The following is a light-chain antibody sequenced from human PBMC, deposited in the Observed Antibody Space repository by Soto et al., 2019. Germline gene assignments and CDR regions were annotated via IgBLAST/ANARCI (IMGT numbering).Light chain of an antibody. Sequence: QSALTQPASVSGSPGQAITISCTGTSSDVGGYNYVSWYHQHPGKAPKLMIYEVSNRPSGVSNRFSGSKSGNTASLTISGLPAEDEADYYCSSYTSSSTWVFGGGTKLTVL. CDR3: SSYTSSSTWV. CDR2: EVS. CDR1: SSDVGGYNY. V-gene: IGLV2-14*01. J-gene: IGLJ3*02.